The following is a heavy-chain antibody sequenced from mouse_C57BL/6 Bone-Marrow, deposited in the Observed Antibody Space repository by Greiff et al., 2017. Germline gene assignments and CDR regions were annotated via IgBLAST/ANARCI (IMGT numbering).Heavy chain of an antibody. V-gene: IGHV5-17*01. J-gene: IGHJ2*01. CDR1: GFTFSDYG. Sequence: EVQLVESGGGLVKPGGSLKLSCAASGFTFSDYGMHWVRQAPEKGLEWVAYISSGSSTIYYADTVKGRFTISRDNANHTLFLQMTSLRSEDTAMYYCARRYYGSREYYFDYWGQGTTLTVSS. CDR2: ISSGSSTI. D-gene: IGHD1-1*01. CDR3: ARRYYGSREYYFDY.